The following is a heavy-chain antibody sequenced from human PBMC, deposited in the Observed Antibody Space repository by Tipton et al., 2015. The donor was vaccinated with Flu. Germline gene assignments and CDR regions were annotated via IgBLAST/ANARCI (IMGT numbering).Heavy chain of an antibody. CDR2: LSHSGRT. Sequence: LRLSCVVSGYSINSGYFWGWIRQPPGKGLEWIGSLSHSGRTYYNPSLKSRVTISADTWKTQFSLKLGSVTAADTAVYYCARLTYYYGSGTSDCWGQGTLLTVSS. V-gene: IGHV4-38-2*01. D-gene: IGHD3-10*01. CDR1: GYSINSGYF. CDR3: ARLTYYYGSGTSDC. J-gene: IGHJ4*02.